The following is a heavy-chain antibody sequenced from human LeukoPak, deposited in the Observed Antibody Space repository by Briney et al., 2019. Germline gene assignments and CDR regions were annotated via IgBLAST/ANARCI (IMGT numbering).Heavy chain of an antibody. D-gene: IGHD2-15*01. J-gene: IGHJ4*02. CDR3: ARVQRYCSGGSCYADLIVY. CDR1: GFTFSSYW. Sequence: GGSLRLSCAASGFTFSSYWMSWVRQAPGKGLEWVANIKQDGSEKYYVDSVKGRFTISRDNAKNSLYLQMNSLRAEDTGVYYCARVQRYCSGGSCYADLIVYWGQGTLVTVSS. V-gene: IGHV3-7*01. CDR2: IKQDGSEK.